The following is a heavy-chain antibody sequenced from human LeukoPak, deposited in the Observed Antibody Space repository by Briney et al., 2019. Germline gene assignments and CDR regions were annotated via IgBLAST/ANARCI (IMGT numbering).Heavy chain of an antibody. J-gene: IGHJ4*02. CDR1: GFTFRSYG. CDR2: IWNDASHD. D-gene: IGHD6-19*01. Sequence: GGSLRLSCAASGFTFRSYGMHWVRQAPGKGLEWVAVIWNDASHDNYVDSVKGRFTISRDNAKNSLYLQMNSLRAEDTAVYYCARMAVAIGDYWGQGTLVTVSS. CDR3: ARMAVAIGDY. V-gene: IGHV3-33*01.